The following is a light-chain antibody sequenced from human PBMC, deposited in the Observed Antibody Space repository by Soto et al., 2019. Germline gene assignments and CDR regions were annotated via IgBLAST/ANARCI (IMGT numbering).Light chain of an antibody. CDR3: QQYSAYWT. V-gene: IGKV1-5*03. CDR1: QSINAW. Sequence: DIQMAQSPSTLSASVGDRVTISCRASQSINAWLAWYQQKPGKAPKLLIHTASTLEDGVPSRFSGSGSGTEVTLTISSLQPDDFATYYCQQYSAYWTFGQGTKAEI. CDR2: TAS. J-gene: IGKJ1*01.